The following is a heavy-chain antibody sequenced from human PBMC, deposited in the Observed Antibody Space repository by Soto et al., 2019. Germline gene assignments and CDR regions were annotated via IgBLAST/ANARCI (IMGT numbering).Heavy chain of an antibody. CDR1: GFTFSSYA. CDR3: AKVGPRAIFGYYFDY. CDR2: ISGSGGST. D-gene: IGHD3-3*01. J-gene: IGHJ4*02. Sequence: GGSLRLSCAASGFTFSSYAMSWVRQAPGKGLEWVSAISGSGGSTYYADSVKGRFTISRDNSKNTLYLRMNSLRAEDTAVYYCAKVGPRAIFGYYFDYWGQGTLVTVSS. V-gene: IGHV3-23*01.